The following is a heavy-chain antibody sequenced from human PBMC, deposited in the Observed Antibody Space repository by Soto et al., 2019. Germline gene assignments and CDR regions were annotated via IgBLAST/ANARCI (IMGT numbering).Heavy chain of an antibody. CDR2: ISSSSSYI. V-gene: IGHV3-21*01. Sequence: PGGSLRLSCAASGFTFSSYSMNWVRQAPGKGLEWVSSISSSSSYIYYADSVKGRFTISRDNAKNSLYLQMNSLRAEDTAVYYCATLTVTTRGWFDPWGQGTLVTVSS. CDR1: GFTFSSYS. D-gene: IGHD4-17*01. CDR3: ATLTVTTRGWFDP. J-gene: IGHJ5*02.